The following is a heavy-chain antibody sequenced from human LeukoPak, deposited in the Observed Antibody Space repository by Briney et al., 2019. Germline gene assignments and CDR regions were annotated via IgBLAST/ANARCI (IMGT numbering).Heavy chain of an antibody. Sequence: AASVRVSCKASGYTFTSYGISWVRPAPGQGLEWMGWISAYNGNTNYAQKLQGRVTMTPDTSTSTAYMELRSLRSDDTAVYYCARDPLYTSSWYVVPDYWGQGTLVTVSS. CDR3: ARDPLYTSSWYVVPDY. V-gene: IGHV1-18*01. J-gene: IGHJ4*02. CDR1: GYTFTSYG. D-gene: IGHD6-13*01. CDR2: ISAYNGNT.